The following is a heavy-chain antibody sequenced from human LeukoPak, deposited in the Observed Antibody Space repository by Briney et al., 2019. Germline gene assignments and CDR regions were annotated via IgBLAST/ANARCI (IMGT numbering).Heavy chain of an antibody. D-gene: IGHD2-2*01. J-gene: IGHJ5*02. Sequence: PGGSLRLSCAASGFTFSSYAMSWVRQAPGKGLEWVAAISGSGGSTYYADSVKGRFTISRDNSKNTLYLQMNSLRAEDTAVYYCARIAGLEPAAKGWFDPWGQGTLVTVSS. CDR3: ARIAGLEPAAKGWFDP. CDR1: GFTFSSYA. V-gene: IGHV3-23*01. CDR2: ISGSGGST.